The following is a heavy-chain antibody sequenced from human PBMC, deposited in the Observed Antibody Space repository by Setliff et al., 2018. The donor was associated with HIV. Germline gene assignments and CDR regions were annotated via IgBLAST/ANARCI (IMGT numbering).Heavy chain of an antibody. D-gene: IGHD3-10*01. CDR3: ARGTMVRGVIIVVWNWFDP. J-gene: IGHJ5*02. CDR2: IYYSGST. Sequence: SETLSLTCTVSGGPISSGGYYWSWIRQHPGKGLEWIGYIYYSGSTYYNPSLKSRVNISVDTSKNQFSLKLSSVTAADTAVYYCARGTMVRGVIIVVWNWFDPWGQGTLVTVSS. V-gene: IGHV4-31*03. CDR1: GGPISSGGYY.